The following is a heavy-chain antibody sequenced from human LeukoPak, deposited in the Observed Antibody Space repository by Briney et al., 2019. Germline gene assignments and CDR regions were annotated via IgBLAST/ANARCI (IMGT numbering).Heavy chain of an antibody. CDR2: ISSSGSTI. J-gene: IGHJ4*02. Sequence: PGGSLRLSCAASGFTFSSYEMNWVRQAPGKGLEWVSCISSSGSTIYYADSVKGRFTISRDNAKNSLYLQMNSLRAEDTAVYYCAREIEEGHTAMVTSYFDYWGQGTLVTVSS. CDR1: GFTFSSYE. D-gene: IGHD5-18*01. CDR3: AREIEEGHTAMVTSYFDY. V-gene: IGHV3-48*03.